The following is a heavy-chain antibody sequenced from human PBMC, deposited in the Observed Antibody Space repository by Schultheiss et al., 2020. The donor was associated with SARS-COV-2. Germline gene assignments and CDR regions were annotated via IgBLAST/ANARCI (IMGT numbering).Heavy chain of an antibody. D-gene: IGHD1-7*01. CDR1: GFTFSSYG. V-gene: IGHV3-30*03. Sequence: GGSLRLSCAASGFTFSSYGMHWVRQAPGKGLEWVAVISYDGSNKYYADSVKGRFTISRDNSKNTLYLQMNSLRSEDTAVYYCARMSIRRRYNWNYNGMDVWGQGTTVTVSS. J-gene: IGHJ6*02. CDR3: ARMSIRRRYNWNYNGMDV. CDR2: ISYDGSNK.